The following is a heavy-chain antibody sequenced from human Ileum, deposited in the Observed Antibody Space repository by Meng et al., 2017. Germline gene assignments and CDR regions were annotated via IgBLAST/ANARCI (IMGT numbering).Heavy chain of an antibody. D-gene: IGHD3/OR15-3a*01. CDR3: TRCYGDWFSGDH. CDR1: GFTFTSHG. CDR2: IWYDGSKE. J-gene: IGHJ4*01. Sequence: VQLVGSGGGGVQAGRSLRLVWATSGFTFTSHGLHWVRQAPGKGLEWVAVIWYDGSKEYYADSVKGRFTISRDDSKNTIYLQMNYLRAEDTAVYYCTRCYGDWFSGDHWGRGTLVTVSS. V-gene: IGHV3-33*01.